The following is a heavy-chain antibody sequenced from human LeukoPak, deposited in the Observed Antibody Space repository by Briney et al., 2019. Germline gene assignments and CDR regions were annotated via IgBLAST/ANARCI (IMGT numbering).Heavy chain of an antibody. CDR3: ARGFKTLDY. V-gene: IGHV4-34*01. CDR2: INHSGST. J-gene: IGHJ4*02. Sequence: PSETLSLTCAVYGGSFSGYYWSWIRQPPGKGLEWIGEINHSGSTNYNPSLKSRVTISVDTSKNQFSLKLSSVTAADTAVYYCARGFKTLDYWGQGTLVTVPS. CDR1: GGSFSGYY.